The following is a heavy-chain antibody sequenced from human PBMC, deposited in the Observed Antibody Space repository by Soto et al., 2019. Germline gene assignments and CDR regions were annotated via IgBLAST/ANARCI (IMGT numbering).Heavy chain of an antibody. J-gene: IGHJ2*01. V-gene: IGHV3-73*01. CDR3: TRTDSSGWSSYWYFDL. CDR1: GFTFSGSA. CDR2: IRSKANSYAT. D-gene: IGHD6-19*01. Sequence: EVQLVESGGGLVQPGGSLKLSCAASGFTFSGSAMHWVRQASGKGLEWVGRIRSKANSYATAYAASVKGRFTISRDDSKNTAYLQMNSQTTEETAVYYCTRTDSSGWSSYWYFDLWGRGTLVTVSS.